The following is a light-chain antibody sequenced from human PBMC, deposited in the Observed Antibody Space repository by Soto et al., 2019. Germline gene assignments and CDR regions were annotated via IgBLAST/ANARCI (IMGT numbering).Light chain of an antibody. CDR3: RQRYTTWGT. CDR2: GAS. Sequence: LSRMARQRINRDLDWCVQLPGQGPRRVIYGASTWGTGVPPRFSGSGSGTDFTLTISSLQAEEFSTDYCRQRYTTWGTFGQGTKVDIK. V-gene: IGKV3D-15*01. J-gene: IGKJ1*01. CDR1: QRINRD.